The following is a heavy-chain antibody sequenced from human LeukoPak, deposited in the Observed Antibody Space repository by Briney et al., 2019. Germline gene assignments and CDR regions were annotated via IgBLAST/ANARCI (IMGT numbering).Heavy chain of an antibody. D-gene: IGHD6-13*01. CDR1: GFTFSSYA. Sequence: GSLRLSCAASGFTFSSYAMHWVRQAPGKGLEWVAVISYDGSNKYYADSVKGRFTISRDNSKNTLYLQMNSLRAEDTAVYYCARAYSSSWYRSVSDYWGQGTLVTVSS. CDR3: ARAYSSSWYRSVSDY. J-gene: IGHJ4*02. V-gene: IGHV3-30-3*01. CDR2: ISYDGSNK.